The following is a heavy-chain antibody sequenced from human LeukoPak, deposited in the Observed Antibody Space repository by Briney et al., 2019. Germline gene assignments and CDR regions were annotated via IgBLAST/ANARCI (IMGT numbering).Heavy chain of an antibody. D-gene: IGHD7-27*01. CDR3: ARAGGSAGDSDDPYWYFDL. J-gene: IGHJ2*01. V-gene: IGHV4-59*01. CDR2: IYYSGST. CDR1: GGFTSSYY. Sequence: SETLSLTCTVAGGFTSSYYSSWIRQPPGKGLEWIGYIYYSGSTNYNPSLKSRVTVSVDTSKNQFSLKLSSVTAADTAVYYCARAGGSAGDSDDPYWYFDLWGRGTLVTVSS.